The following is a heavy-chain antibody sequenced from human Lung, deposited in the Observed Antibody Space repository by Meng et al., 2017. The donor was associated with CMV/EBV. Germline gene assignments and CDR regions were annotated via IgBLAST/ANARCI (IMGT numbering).Heavy chain of an antibody. J-gene: IGHJ1*01. D-gene: IGHD3-10*01. CDR1: GDPITNQNW. Sequence: QVQLRGPGPALVKPSGTLSATCAVSGDPITNQNWWAWVRQPPGKGLEWIGEIPHRGSSAYNPSLKSRVSMSIDKSKNQFSLKLTSVTAADTAVYHCLRRSGGSVWGQGTLVTVSS. V-gene: IGHV4-4*02. CDR2: IPHRGSS. CDR3: LRRSGGSV.